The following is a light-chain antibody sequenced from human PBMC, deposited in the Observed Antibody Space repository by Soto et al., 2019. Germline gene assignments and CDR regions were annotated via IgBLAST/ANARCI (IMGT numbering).Light chain of an antibody. CDR3: QQRSNWPPIT. J-gene: IGKJ5*01. CDR2: DAS. V-gene: IGKV3-11*01. Sequence: EIVLTQSPATLSFSPGERASLSCGGSQSVSSYLAWYQQKPGQAPRLLIYDASNRATGIPARFSGSGSGTDFTLTISSLEPEDFAVYYCQQRSNWPPITFGQGTRLEI. CDR1: QSVSSY.